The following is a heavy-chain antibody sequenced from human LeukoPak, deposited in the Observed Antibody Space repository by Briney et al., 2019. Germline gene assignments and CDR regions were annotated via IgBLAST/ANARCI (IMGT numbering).Heavy chain of an antibody. D-gene: IGHD2-15*01. CDR3: ARDSREDIVVVVAATLFDY. Sequence: GASVKVSCKASGGTFSSYAISWVRQAPGQGLEWIGRIIPILGIANYAQKFQGRVTITADKSTSTAYMELSSLRSEDTAVYYCARDSREDIVVVVAATLFDYWGQGTLVTVSS. J-gene: IGHJ4*02. CDR2: IIPILGIA. V-gene: IGHV1-69*04. CDR1: GGTFSSYA.